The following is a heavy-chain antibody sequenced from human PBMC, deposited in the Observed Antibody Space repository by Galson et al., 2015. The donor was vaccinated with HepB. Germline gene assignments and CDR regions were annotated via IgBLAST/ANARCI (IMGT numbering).Heavy chain of an antibody. V-gene: IGHV3-23*01. CDR3: AKVYRVAVAGTFDY. CDR1: GFTFRSYA. Sequence: SLRLSCAASGFTFRSYAMSWVRQAPGKGLEWVSAISGSGGSTYYADSVKGRFTISRDNSKNTLYLQMNSLRAEDTAVYYCAKVYRVAVAGTFDYWGQGTLVTVSS. D-gene: IGHD6-19*01. CDR2: ISGSGGST. J-gene: IGHJ4*02.